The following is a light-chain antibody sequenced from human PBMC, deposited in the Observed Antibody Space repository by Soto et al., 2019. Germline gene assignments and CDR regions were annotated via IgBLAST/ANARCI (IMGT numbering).Light chain of an antibody. V-gene: IGKV1-5*03. CDR1: QSISNW. J-gene: IGKJ2*01. Sequence: DIRMTQSPSTLSASVGDRVTITCRASQSISNWLAWYQQKPGKAPNLLIYRASSLESGVPSRFSGSGSGTEFTLTISSLQPDDFATYYCQHYNSYSFGQGT. CDR3: QHYNSYS. CDR2: RAS.